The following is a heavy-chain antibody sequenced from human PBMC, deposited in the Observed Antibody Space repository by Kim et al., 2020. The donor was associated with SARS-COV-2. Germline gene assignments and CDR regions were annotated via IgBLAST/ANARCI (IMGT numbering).Heavy chain of an antibody. D-gene: IGHD5-18*01. CDR2: ISYDGSNK. J-gene: IGHJ6*02. CDR3: ARDQITWIQLWLSWYGMDV. CDR1: GFTFSSYA. V-gene: IGHV3-30-3*01. Sequence: GGSLRLSCAASGFTFSSYAMHWVRQAPGKGLEWVAVISYDGSNKYYADSVKGRFTISRDNSKNTLYLQMNSLRAEDTAVYYCARDQITWIQLWLSWYGMDVWGQGTTVTVSS.